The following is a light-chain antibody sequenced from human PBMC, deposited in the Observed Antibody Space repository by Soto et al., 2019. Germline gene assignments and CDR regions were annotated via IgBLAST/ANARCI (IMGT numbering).Light chain of an antibody. CDR3: QQYNNWPPT. Sequence: EIVMPQSPATLSVSPGERATLSCRASQSVSSNLAWYQQKPGQAPRLLIYGASTRATGIPARFSGSGSGTEFTLTISSLQSEDFAVYYCQQYNNWPPTFGQGTKADIK. J-gene: IGKJ1*01. V-gene: IGKV3-15*01. CDR2: GAS. CDR1: QSVSSN.